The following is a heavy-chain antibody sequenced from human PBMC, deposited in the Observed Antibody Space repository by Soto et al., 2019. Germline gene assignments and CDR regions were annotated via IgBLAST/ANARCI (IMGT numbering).Heavy chain of an antibody. CDR3: AKVPKTKYGDYEWGVDY. Sequence: VQLVESGGGVVQPGRSLRLSCAASGFTFSSYGMHWVRQAPGKGLEWVAVISYDGSNKYYADSVKGRFTISRDNSKNTLYLQMNSLRAEDTAVYYCAKVPKTKYGDYEWGVDYWGQGTLVTVSS. CDR2: ISYDGSNK. D-gene: IGHD4-17*01. J-gene: IGHJ4*02. CDR1: GFTFSSYG. V-gene: IGHV3-30*18.